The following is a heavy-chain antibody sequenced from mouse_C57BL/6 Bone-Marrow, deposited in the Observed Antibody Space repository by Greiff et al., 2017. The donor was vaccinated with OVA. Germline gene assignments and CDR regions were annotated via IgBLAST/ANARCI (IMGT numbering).Heavy chain of an antibody. CDR1: GFNIKDDY. J-gene: IGHJ3*01. Sequence: DVQLQESGAELVRPGASVKLSCTASGFNIKDDYMHWVKQTPEQGLEWIGWIDPENGDTEYASKFQGKATITADTSSNTAYLQLSSLTSEDTAVYYCTSSYEGNSWFAYWGQGTLVTVSA. V-gene: IGHV14-4*01. CDR2: IDPENGDT. D-gene: IGHD2-1*01. CDR3: TSSYEGNSWFAY.